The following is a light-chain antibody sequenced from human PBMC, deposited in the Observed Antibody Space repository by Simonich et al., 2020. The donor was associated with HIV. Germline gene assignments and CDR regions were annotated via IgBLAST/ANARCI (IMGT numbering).Light chain of an antibody. CDR2: EDN. CDR3: QSYDISNHWV. J-gene: IGLJ3*02. Sequence: NFMLTQPHSVSESPGKTVTTSCTRSSGSIANNYVQWYQQRPGSAPTTVIYEDNQRPSGVPDRFSGSIDRSSNSASLTISGLKTEDEADYYCQSYDISNHWVFGGGTKLTVL. CDR1: SGSIANNY. V-gene: IGLV6-57*03.